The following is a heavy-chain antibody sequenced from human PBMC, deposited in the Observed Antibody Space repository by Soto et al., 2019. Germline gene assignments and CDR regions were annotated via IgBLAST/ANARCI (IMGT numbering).Heavy chain of an antibody. D-gene: IGHD6-19*01. V-gene: IGHV3-23*01. CDR1: GFTFSIYA. CDR3: AKVLKAVAGTYDY. J-gene: IGHJ4*02. CDR2: ISGSGDYT. Sequence: EVQLLESGGGLVQPGGSLRISCAASGFTFSIYAMSWVRQAPGKGLEWVSAISGSGDYTYYADYVKGRFAISRDNSKNTLYLQMNSLRAEDTAVYYCAKVLKAVAGTYDYWGQGTLVTVSS.